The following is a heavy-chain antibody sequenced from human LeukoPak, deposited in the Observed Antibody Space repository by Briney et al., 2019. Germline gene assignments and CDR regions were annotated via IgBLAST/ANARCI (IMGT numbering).Heavy chain of an antibody. CDR2: IYYSGST. D-gene: IGHD4-23*01. CDR3: ARLTGHYGGVDY. CDR1: GGSISSYY. J-gene: IGHJ4*02. Sequence: SETLSLTCTVSGGSISSYYWSWIRQPPGKGLEWIGYIYYSGSTNYNPSLKSRVTISVDTSKNQFSLKLSSVTAADTAVYYCARLTGHYGGVDYWGQGTLVTVSS. V-gene: IGHV4-59*08.